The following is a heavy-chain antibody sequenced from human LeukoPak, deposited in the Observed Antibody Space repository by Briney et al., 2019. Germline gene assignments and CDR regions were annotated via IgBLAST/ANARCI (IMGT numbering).Heavy chain of an antibody. CDR2: IKQDGSEK. V-gene: IGHV3-7*01. D-gene: IGHD3-3*01. CDR3: ASTGGVTIFGVVRNY. CDR1: GFTFSSYW. J-gene: IGHJ4*02. Sequence: GGSLRLSCAASGFTFSSYWMSWVRQAPGKGLEWVANIKQDGSEKYYVDSVKGRFAISGDNAKNSLYLQMNSLRAEDTAVYYCASTGGVTIFGVVRNYWGQGTLVTVSS.